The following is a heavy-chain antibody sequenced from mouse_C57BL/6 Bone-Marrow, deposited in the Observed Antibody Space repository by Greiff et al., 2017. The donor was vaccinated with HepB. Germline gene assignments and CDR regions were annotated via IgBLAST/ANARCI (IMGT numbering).Heavy chain of an antibody. CDR1: GFTFSSYA. CDR3: ARDPPTGPYFDY. Sequence: EVQRVESGGGLVKPGGSLKLSCAASGFTFSSYAMSWVRQTPEKRLEWVATISDGGSYTYYPDNVKGRFTISRDNAKNNLYLQMSHLKSEDTAMYYCARDPPTGPYFDYWGQGTTLTVSS. D-gene: IGHD4-1*02. CDR2: ISDGGSYT. V-gene: IGHV5-4*01. J-gene: IGHJ2*01.